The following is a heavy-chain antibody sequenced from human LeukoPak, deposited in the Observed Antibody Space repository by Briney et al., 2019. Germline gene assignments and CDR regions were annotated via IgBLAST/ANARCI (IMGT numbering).Heavy chain of an antibody. J-gene: IGHJ5*02. CDR1: GGSISSSSYY. Sequence: SGTLSLTCTVSGGSISSSSYYWGWIRQPPGKGLEWIGSIYYGGSTYYNPSLKSRVTISVDTSKNRFSLNLTSVTAADTALYFCARTHFDSLGWFDPWGQGIQVIVSS. D-gene: IGHD3-9*01. CDR3: ARTHFDSLGWFDP. V-gene: IGHV4-39*07. CDR2: IYYGGST.